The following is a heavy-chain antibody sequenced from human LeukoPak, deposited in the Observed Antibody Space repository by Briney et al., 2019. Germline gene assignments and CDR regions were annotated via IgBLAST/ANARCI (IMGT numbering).Heavy chain of an antibody. CDR2: IYYSGST. J-gene: IGHJ4*02. V-gene: IGHV4-59*08. CDR1: GGSIGSYY. Sequence: PSETLSLTCTVSGGSIGSYYWSWIRQPPGKGLEWIGYIYYSGSTNYSPSLKSRLTISLDTSKNQFSLKLTSVTAADTAVYYCARHYVFVRGGSSFDYWGQGTLVTVSS. D-gene: IGHD3-16*01. CDR3: ARHYVFVRGGSSFDY.